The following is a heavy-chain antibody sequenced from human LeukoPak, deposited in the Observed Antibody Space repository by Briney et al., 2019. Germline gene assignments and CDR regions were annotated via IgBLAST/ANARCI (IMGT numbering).Heavy chain of an antibody. J-gene: IGHJ5*02. CDR1: GYSFTDYY. CDR2: INPKSGGT. Sequence: GASVKVSCKTSGYSFTDYYMHWVRQAPGQGLEWMGWINPKSGGTSSAQKFQGRVTMTRDTSITTVYMEVSWLTFDDTAIYYCARADRLDGGPYLIGPWGQGTLVTVSS. D-gene: IGHD2-21*01. CDR3: ARADRLDGGPYLIGP. V-gene: IGHV1-2*02.